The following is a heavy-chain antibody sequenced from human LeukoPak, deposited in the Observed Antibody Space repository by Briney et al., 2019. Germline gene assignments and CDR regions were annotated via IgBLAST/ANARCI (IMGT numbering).Heavy chain of an antibody. CDR2: ITSSSSYI. Sequence: GGSLRLSCAASGFTFSDYSMNWVRQAPGRGLEWVSSITSSSSYIYYGDSVKGRFTISRDNAKNSLYLQMNSLRAEDTAVYYCARDPRTVRIWGQGTLVTVSS. CDR3: ARDPRTVRI. J-gene: IGHJ4*02. V-gene: IGHV3-21*01. D-gene: IGHD1-1*01. CDR1: GFTFSDYS.